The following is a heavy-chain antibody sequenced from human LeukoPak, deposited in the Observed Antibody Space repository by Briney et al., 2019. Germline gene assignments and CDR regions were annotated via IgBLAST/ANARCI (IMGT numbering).Heavy chain of an antibody. Sequence: GASVKVSCKASGYTFTSYAMNWVRQAPGQRLEWMGWINTNTGNPTYAQGFTGRFVFTLDTSVSTAYLQISSLKAEDSAVYYCAREPQAFDYWGQGTLVTVSS. V-gene: IGHV7-4-1*02. CDR3: AREPQAFDY. CDR1: GYTFTSYA. CDR2: INTNTGNP. J-gene: IGHJ4*02.